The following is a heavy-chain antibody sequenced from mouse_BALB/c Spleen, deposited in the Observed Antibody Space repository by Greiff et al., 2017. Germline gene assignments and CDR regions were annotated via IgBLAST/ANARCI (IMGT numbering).Heavy chain of an antibody. V-gene: IGHV5-9-4*01. CDR1: GFTFSSYA. D-gene: IGHD3-3*01. CDR3: ARDRETY. Sequence: EVKLMESGGGLVKPGGSLKLSCAASGFTFSSYAMSWVRQSPEKRLEWVAEISSGGSYTYYPDTVTGRFTISRDNAKNTLYLEMSSLRSEDTAMYYCARDRETYWGQGTLVTVSA. CDR2: ISSGGSYT. J-gene: IGHJ3*01.